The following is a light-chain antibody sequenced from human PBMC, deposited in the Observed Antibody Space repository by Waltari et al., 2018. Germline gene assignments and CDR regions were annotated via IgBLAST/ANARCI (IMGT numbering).Light chain of an antibody. Sequence: DIVMTQSPLSLPVTPGEPASISCRSSQSLLHINGYYYLDWYLLKPGQSPQLLIDMVSNRASGVPDRFSGSGSGTDFTLKISRVEAEDVGVYYCMQALQTSYTFGQGTKLEIK. J-gene: IGKJ2*01. V-gene: IGKV2-28*01. CDR2: MVS. CDR3: MQALQTSYT. CDR1: QSLLHINGYYY.